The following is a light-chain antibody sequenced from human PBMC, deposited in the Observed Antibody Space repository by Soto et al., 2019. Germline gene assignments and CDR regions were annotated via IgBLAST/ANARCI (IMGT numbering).Light chain of an antibody. CDR1: SSDVGNYNL. J-gene: IGLJ3*02. CDR3: LSYTISSPLV. V-gene: IGLV2-14*02. Sequence: QSALTQPASVSGSPGQSITISCTGTSSDVGNYNLVSWYQQYPGKAPKLMIFEVKSRPSGVSDRFSGSKSDNTASLTISGLQAEDEADYYCLSYTISSPLVFGGGTKVTVL. CDR2: EVK.